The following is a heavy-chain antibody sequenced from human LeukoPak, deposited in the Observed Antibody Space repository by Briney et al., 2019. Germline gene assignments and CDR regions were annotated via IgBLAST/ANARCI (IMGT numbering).Heavy chain of an antibody. CDR3: ARNPDYGGPYRY. D-gene: IGHD4-23*01. CDR2: IRAYNGNT. J-gene: IGHJ4*02. V-gene: IGHV1-18*04. Sequence: WASVKVSCKASGYTFTSYGISWVRQAPGQGLEWMGWIRAYNGNTNYAQKLQGRVTMTTDTSTSTAYMELRSLRSDDTAVYCCARNPDYGGPYRYWGQGTLVTVSS. CDR1: GYTFTSYG.